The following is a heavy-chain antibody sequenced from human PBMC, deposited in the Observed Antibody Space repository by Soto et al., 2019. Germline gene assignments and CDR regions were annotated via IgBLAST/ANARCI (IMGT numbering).Heavy chain of an antibody. Sequence: SETLSLTCTVSGCSISSYDGSWIRQPPGKGLEWIGYIYYSGSTNYNPSLKSRVTISVDTSKNQFSLKLSSVTAADTAVYYCARSSDIVLMVYADLNWFDPWGQGTLVTVSS. D-gene: IGHD2-8*01. CDR3: ARSSDIVLMVYADLNWFDP. J-gene: IGHJ5*02. CDR1: GCSISSYD. CDR2: IYYSGST. V-gene: IGHV4-59*01.